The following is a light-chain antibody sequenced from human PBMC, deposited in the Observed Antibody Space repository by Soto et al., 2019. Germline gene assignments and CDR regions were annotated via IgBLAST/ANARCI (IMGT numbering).Light chain of an antibody. CDR1: QRISSSY. Sequence: EIVLTQSPGTLSLSPGERATLSCRARQRISSSYLSWYQHKPGQAPRLLLYGASSRANGSPDRFSGSGSGTDFTLTISRLEPADFAVYYCLHYGRSPPYTFGQGTKLEIK. J-gene: IGKJ2*01. V-gene: IGKV3-20*01. CDR3: LHYGRSPPYT. CDR2: GAS.